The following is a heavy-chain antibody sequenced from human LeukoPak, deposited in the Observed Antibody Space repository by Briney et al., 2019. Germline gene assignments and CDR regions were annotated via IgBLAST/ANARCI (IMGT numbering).Heavy chain of an antibody. Sequence: GGSLRLPCAASGFTVSSNYMSWVRQAPGKGLEWVSVIYSGGSTYYADSVKGRFTISRDNSKNTLYLQMNSLRAEDTAVYYCARNIWSGYYSYPGRFDLWAQGTLVTVSS. CDR3: ARNIWSGYYSYPGRFDL. V-gene: IGHV3-53*01. CDR1: GFTVSSNY. J-gene: IGHJ5*02. CDR2: IYSGGST. D-gene: IGHD3-3*01.